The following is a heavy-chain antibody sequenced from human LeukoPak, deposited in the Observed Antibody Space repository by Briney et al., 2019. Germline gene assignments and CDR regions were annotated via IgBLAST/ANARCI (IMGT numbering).Heavy chain of an antibody. CDR3: ARDNADAIDI. V-gene: IGHV3-33*01. CDR1: GFTFNYHG. Sequence: GRSLRLSCAASGFTFNYHGVHWVRQAPGKGLEWVAVIWYDGSNEYYGDSVKGRFTISRDNSKNTLYLQMNSLRAEDTAMYYCARDNADAIDIWGQGTMVTVSS. J-gene: IGHJ3*02. CDR2: IWYDGSNE.